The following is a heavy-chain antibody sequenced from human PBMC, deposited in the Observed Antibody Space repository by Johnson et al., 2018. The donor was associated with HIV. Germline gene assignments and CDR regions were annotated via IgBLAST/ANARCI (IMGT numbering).Heavy chain of an antibody. J-gene: IGHJ3*02. D-gene: IGHD4-23*01. CDR2: ISYDGSNK. CDR3: AKDRGYGGNLHAFDI. CDR1: GFSFSSYD. V-gene: IGHV3-30*18. Sequence: QVLLVESGGGVVQPGRSLRLSCAASGFSFSSYDMHWVRQAPGKGLEWVAVISYDGSNKYYADSVKGRFTISRDNSKNTLYLQMNSLRAEDTAVYYCAKDRGYGGNLHAFDIWGQGTMVTVSS.